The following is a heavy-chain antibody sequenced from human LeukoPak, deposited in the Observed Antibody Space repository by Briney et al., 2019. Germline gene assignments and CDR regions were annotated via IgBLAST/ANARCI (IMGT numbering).Heavy chain of an antibody. D-gene: IGHD3-10*01. Sequence: ASVKVSCKASGYTFTSYDINWVRQATGQGLEWMGWMNPNSGNTGYAQKFQGRVTMTRNTSISTAYMELSSLRSEDTAVYYCARGTIPNSIWFGELLRIDYWGQGTLVTVSS. CDR2: MNPNSGNT. CDR3: ARGTIPNSIWFGELLRIDY. J-gene: IGHJ4*02. V-gene: IGHV1-8*01. CDR1: GYTFTSYD.